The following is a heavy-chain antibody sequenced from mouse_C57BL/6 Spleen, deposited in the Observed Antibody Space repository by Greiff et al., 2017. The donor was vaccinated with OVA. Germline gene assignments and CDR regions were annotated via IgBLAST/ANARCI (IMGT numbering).Heavy chain of an antibody. CDR2: IDPNSGGT. CDR1: GYTFTSYW. J-gene: IGHJ4*01. V-gene: IGHV1-72*01. Sequence: VPLPPPVAELVQPGASVKLSCKASGYTFTSYWMHWVKQRPGRGLEWIGRIDPNSGGTKYNEKFKSKATLTVDKPSSTAYMQLSSLTSEDSAVYYCARVYYGSTYAMDYWGQGTSVTVSS. D-gene: IGHD1-1*01. CDR3: ARVYYGSTYAMDY.